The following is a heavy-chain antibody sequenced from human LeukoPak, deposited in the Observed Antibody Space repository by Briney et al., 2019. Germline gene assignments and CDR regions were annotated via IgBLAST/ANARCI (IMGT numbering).Heavy chain of an antibody. CDR2: IRGSDGST. CDR3: AKARYTAGYYTFDY. CDR1: GFTFSNYA. D-gene: IGHD3-22*01. V-gene: IGHV3-23*01. J-gene: IGHJ4*01. Sequence: GGSLRLSCAASGFTFSNYAMSWVRHTPGKGLEWVSIIRGSDGSTYYAGSVKGRFTTSRDNPKNTLYLEMNNLRAEDTALYYCAKARYTAGYYTFDYWGQGTQVTVSS.